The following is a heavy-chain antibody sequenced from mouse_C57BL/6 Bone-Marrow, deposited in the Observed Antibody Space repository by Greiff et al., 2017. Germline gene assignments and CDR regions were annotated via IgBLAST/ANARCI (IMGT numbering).Heavy chain of an antibody. D-gene: IGHD2-4*01. Sequence: QVQLQQPGAELVKPGASVKLSCKASGYTFTSYWMHWVKQRPGLGLEWIGRIDPNSGGTKYNEKFKSKATLTVDKPSSTAYMQLSSLTSEDSAVYYCARGGDYDGGGYFDYWGQGTTLTVSS. J-gene: IGHJ2*01. CDR1: GYTFTSYW. CDR3: ARGGDYDGGGYFDY. CDR2: IDPNSGGT. V-gene: IGHV1-72*01.